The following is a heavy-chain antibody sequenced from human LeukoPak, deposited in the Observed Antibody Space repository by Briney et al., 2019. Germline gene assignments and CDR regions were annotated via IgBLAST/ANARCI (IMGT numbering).Heavy chain of an antibody. V-gene: IGHV5-10-1*01. D-gene: IGHD3-9*01. CDR1: GYSFTSYW. CDR2: IDPSDSYT. Sequence: GESLKISCKGSGYSFTSYWISWVRQMPGKGLEWMGRIDPSDSYTNYSPSFQGHVTISADKSISTAYLQWSSLKASDTAMYYCARHLSRYFDWFDTLNWFDPWGQGTLVTVSS. CDR3: ARHLSRYFDWFDTLNWFDP. J-gene: IGHJ5*02.